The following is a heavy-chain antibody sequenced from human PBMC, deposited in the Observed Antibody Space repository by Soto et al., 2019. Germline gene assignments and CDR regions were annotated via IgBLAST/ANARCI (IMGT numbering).Heavy chain of an antibody. V-gene: IGHV3-23*01. D-gene: IGHD3-3*01. CDR1: GFSFGSYA. J-gene: IGHJ4*02. CDR3: ARWSYLDY. Sequence: LRVSCTASGFSFGSYALSWVRQAPGKGLEWVSTISGSDGKTFYADSVKGRFSISRDTSQSTLYLQMNSLRADDTAMYYCARWSYLDYWGQGTRVTVSS. CDR2: ISGSDGKT.